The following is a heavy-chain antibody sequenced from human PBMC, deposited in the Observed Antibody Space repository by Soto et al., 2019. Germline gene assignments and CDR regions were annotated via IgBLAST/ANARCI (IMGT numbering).Heavy chain of an antibody. D-gene: IGHD1-26*01. CDR2: INHSGST. CDR1: GGSFSGYY. CDR3: ARDKGAGGRYPDAFDI. J-gene: IGHJ3*02. V-gene: IGHV4-34*01. Sequence: SDTLSLTCAFYGGSFSGYYWSWIRQPPGKGLEWIGEINHSGSTNYNPSLKSRVTISVDTSKNQFSLKLSSVTAEDTAVYYCARDKGAGGRYPDAFDIWGQGTMVT.